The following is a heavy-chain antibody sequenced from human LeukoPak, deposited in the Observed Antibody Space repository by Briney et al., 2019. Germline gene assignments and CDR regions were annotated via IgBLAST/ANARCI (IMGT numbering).Heavy chain of an antibody. D-gene: IGHD5-18*01. CDR3: ARSSLRGYTYGFDY. J-gene: IGHJ4*02. Sequence: GGSLRLSCAASGFTFRTLAMNWVRQAPGKGLEWVSYSSSSGSTIYYADSVKGRFTISRDNAKNSLYLQMNSLSAEDTTVYSCARSSLRGYTYGFDYWGQGTLVTVSS. V-gene: IGHV3-48*03. CDR2: SSSSGSTI. CDR1: GFTFRTLA.